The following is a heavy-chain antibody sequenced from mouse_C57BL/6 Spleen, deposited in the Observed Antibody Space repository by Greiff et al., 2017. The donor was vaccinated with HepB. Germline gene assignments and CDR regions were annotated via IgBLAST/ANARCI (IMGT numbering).Heavy chain of an antibody. CDR3: ARLDHYYAMDY. J-gene: IGHJ4*01. V-gene: IGHV1-52*01. CDR2: IDPSDSET. Sequence: LQLQQPGAELVRPGSSVKLSCKASGYTFTSYWMHWVKQRPIQGLEWIGNIDPSDSETHYNQKFKDKATLTVDKSSSTAYMQLSSLTSEDSAVYYCARLDHYYAMDYWGQGTSVTVSS. CDR1: GYTFTSYW.